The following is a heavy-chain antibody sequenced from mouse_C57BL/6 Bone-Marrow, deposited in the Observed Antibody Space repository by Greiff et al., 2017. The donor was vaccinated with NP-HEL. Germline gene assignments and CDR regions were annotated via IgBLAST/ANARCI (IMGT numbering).Heavy chain of an antibody. D-gene: IGHD1-1*01. CDR2: IDPSDSYT. J-gene: IGHJ3*01. Sequence: QVQLQQPGAELVMPGASVKLSCKASGYTFTSYWMHWVKQRPGQGLEWIGEIDPSDSYTNYIQKFKGKSTLTVDKSSSTAYMQLSSLASEDSAVYDCARGSSYAEFAYWGQGTLVTVSA. CDR1: GYTFTSYW. CDR3: ARGSSYAEFAY. V-gene: IGHV1-69*01.